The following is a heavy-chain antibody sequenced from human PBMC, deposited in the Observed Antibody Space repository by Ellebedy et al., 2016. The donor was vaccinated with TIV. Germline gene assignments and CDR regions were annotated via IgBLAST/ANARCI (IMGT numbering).Heavy chain of an antibody. D-gene: IGHD3-10*01. V-gene: IGHV3-7*04. CDR2: IKQDESEK. J-gene: IGHJ4*02. Sequence: GESLKISCAVSGFTFSSYWMSWVRQAPGKGLEWVANIKQDESEKYYVGSVKGRFTVSRDNAENSLYLQMNSLRADDSAVYYCARAGRPLDYWGQGTLVTVSS. CDR3: ARAGRPLDY. CDR1: GFTFSSYW.